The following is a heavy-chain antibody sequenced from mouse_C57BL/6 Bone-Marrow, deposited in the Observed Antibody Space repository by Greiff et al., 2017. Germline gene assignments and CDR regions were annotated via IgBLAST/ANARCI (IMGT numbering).Heavy chain of an antibody. J-gene: IGHJ2*01. V-gene: IGHV1-47*01. CDR2: FHPYNDDT. CDR3: ARGCNYGGYYFAY. CDR1: GYTFTTYP. Sequence: VQLQQSGAELVKPGASVKMSCKASGYTFTTYPIEWMKQTHGKSLEWIGNFHPYNDDTKYNEKFKGKATLTVEKSSSTVYLELSRLTSDDSSVYYCARGCNYGGYYFAYWGQGTTLTVSS. D-gene: IGHD2-4*01.